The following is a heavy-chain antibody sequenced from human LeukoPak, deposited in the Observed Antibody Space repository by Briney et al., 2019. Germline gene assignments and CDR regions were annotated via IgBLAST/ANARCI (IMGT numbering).Heavy chain of an antibody. J-gene: IGHJ5*01. Sequence: GRSLRLSCAAPGLSFSNYAMNSVRPAPGKGLEWVAVISSDGSNKFYADSVKGRFTVTRDNSKNTLFLQMNSLRVEDTAVYYCARDNDTDYTSSPGWFDSWGQGTLVTVSS. V-gene: IGHV3-30-3*01. CDR2: ISSDGSNK. CDR3: ARDNDTDYTSSPGWFDS. CDR1: GLSFSNYA. D-gene: IGHD2-2*02.